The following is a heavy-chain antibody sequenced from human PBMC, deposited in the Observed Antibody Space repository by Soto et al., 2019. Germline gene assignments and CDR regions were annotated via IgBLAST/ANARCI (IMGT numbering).Heavy chain of an antibody. D-gene: IGHD1-20*01. CDR2: ISGSGGST. V-gene: IGHV3-23*01. CDR1: GFTFSSYA. CDR3: AKDIDDTWTPNWFDP. Sequence: GGSLRLSCAASGFTFSSYAMSWVRQAPGKGLEWVSAISGSGGSTYYADSVKGRFTISRDNSKNTLYLQMNSLRAEDTAVYYCAKDIDDTWTPNWFDPWGQGTLVTVSS. J-gene: IGHJ5*02.